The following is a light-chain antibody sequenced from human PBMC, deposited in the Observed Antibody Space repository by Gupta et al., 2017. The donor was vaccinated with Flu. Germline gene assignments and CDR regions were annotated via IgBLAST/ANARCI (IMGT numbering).Light chain of an antibody. V-gene: IGLV3-19*01. CDR1: SLRRHY. Sequence: SSELTQDPAVSVALGQTVRITCQGDSLRRHYASWYQQKAGEAPVLVIYGKDNRPSGIPDRFSGSTSEDTASLTISGAQTEDEADYYCKSRDIRGNPVVFGGGTRLTVL. J-gene: IGLJ3*02. CDR2: GKD. CDR3: KSRDIRGNPVV.